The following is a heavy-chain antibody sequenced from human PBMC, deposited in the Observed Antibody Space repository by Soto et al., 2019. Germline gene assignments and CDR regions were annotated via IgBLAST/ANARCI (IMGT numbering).Heavy chain of an antibody. J-gene: IGHJ4*02. Sequence: QVQLVQSGAEVKKPGSSVKVSCKASGGTFSRSGLIWVRQAPGQGLEWVGGIIPIFPTAHYGQNFQGRVTITADESTTTAYMELSSLRSEDTAVYYCATGVVWIGYFTVDSWGQGTRVTVSS. CDR1: GGTFSRSG. CDR3: ATGVVWIGYFTVDS. CDR2: IIPIFPTA. D-gene: IGHD3-3*01. V-gene: IGHV1-69*01.